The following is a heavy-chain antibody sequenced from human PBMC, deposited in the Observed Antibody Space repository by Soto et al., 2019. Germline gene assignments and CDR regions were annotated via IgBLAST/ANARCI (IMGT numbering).Heavy chain of an antibody. CDR2: TYQSGSA. Sequence: SLTCTVSGGSITSGGYSWTWIRQSPGKGLEWIGYTYQSGSAYYNPSLKSRVTISVDRSKTQFSLNLTSVTAADTAVYYCARDYYGMDVWGQGTTVTGSS. V-gene: IGHV4-30-2*06. CDR1: GGSITSGGYS. J-gene: IGHJ6*02. CDR3: ARDYYGMDV.